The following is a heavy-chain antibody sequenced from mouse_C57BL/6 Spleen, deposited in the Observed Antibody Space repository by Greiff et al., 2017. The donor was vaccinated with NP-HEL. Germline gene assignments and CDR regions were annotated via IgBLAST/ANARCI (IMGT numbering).Heavy chain of an antibody. J-gene: IGHJ3*01. Sequence: EVKLMESEGGLVQPGSSMKLSCTASGFTFSDYYMAWVRQVPEKGLEWVANINYDGSSTYYLDSLKSRFIISRDNAKNILYLQMSSLKSEDTATYYCAREQEGAWFAYWGQGTLVTVSA. V-gene: IGHV5-16*01. CDR1: GFTFSDYY. CDR3: AREQEGAWFAY. CDR2: INYDGSST.